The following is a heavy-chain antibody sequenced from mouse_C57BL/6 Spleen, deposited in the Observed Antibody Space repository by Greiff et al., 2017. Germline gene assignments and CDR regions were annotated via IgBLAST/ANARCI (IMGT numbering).Heavy chain of an antibody. J-gene: IGHJ1*03. D-gene: IGHD1-1*01. CDR2: IYPGGGYT. V-gene: IGHV1-63*01. CDR3: ARSGYGSSYWYFDV. CDR1: GYTFTNYW. Sequence: VQRVESGAELVRPGTSVKMSCKASGYTFTNYWIGWAKQRPGHGLEWIGDIYPGGGYTKYNEKFKGKGTLTAAKSSSTAYMQFSSLTSEASAIYYCARSGYGSSYWYFDVWGTGTTVTVSS.